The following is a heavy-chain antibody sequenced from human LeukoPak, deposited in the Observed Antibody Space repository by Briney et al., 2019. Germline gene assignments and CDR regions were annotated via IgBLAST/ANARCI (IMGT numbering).Heavy chain of an antibody. Sequence: SETLSLTCTVAGGSPSGHYWSWIRQPPGNRLEWIGYVAYTGRTKYNPSLQSRVTISIDTSKSQFSLKLTSVTSADTAVYPCARLLDNDISGDPDTFDVWGQGTTVIVPS. CDR1: GGSPSGHY. J-gene: IGHJ3*01. D-gene: IGHD3-22*01. CDR3: ARLLDNDISGDPDTFDV. CDR2: VAYTGRT. V-gene: IGHV4-59*11.